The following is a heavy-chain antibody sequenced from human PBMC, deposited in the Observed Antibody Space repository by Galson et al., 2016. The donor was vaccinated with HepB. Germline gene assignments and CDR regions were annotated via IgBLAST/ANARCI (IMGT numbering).Heavy chain of an antibody. CDR1: GYRFSSYY. CDR3: AGAVDGDFRWGV. Sequence: QSGAEVKKPGESLKISCKGSGYRFSSYYIAWVRQMPGKGLEWMAIMHVGYSHTKYSPSFQGQVSPSAAKSISTAYMRWSSLEASDTAIYYCAGAVDGDFRWGVWGQGTTVTVSS. D-gene: IGHD4-17*01. J-gene: IGHJ6*02. V-gene: IGHV5-51*01. CDR2: MHVGYSHT.